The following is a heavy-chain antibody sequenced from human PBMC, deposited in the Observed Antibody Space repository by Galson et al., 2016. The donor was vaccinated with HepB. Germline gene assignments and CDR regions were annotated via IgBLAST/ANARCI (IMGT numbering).Heavy chain of an antibody. CDR1: GASFSGYY. CDR2: INESGST. Sequence: SETLSLTCDVYGASFSGYYWTWIRQPPGKGLEWIGEINESGSTNYIPSLKSRVTISLDTSKNQFSLNLISVTAADTAVYYCARSMGRYLYYAMDVWGKGTTVIVSS. V-gene: IGHV4-34*01. CDR3: ARSMGRYLYYAMDV. D-gene: IGHD1-26*01. J-gene: IGHJ6*04.